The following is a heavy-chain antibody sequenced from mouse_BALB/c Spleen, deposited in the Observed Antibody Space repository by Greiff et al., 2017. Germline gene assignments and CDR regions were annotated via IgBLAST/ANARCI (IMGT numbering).Heavy chain of an antibody. CDR3: AREGTSGGYAMDY. D-gene: IGHD5-1*01. CDR1: GFTFSSYA. CDR2: ISSGGSYT. V-gene: IGHV5-9-4*01. Sequence: EVKLVESGGGLVKPGGSLKLSCAASGFTFSSYAMSWVRQSPAKRLERVAEISSGGSYTYYPDTVTGRFTISRDNAKNTLYLEMSSLRSEDTAMYYCAREGTSGGYAMDYWGQGTSVTVSS. J-gene: IGHJ4*01.